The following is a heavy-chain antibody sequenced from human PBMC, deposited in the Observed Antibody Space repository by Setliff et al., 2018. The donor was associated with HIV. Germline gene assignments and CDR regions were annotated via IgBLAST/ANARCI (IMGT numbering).Heavy chain of an antibody. J-gene: IGHJ4*02. D-gene: IGHD3-22*01. CDR1: GFTFTAHG. CDR3: AKGSYSSGRYDNYLDY. CDR2: INYDENSE. Sequence: GGSLRLSCAASGFTFTAHGMHWVRQAPDKGLEWVAFINYDENSEYYADSVKGRFTISRDNAKNTVHPQMNSLRVEDTAVYYCAKGSYSSGRYDNYLDYWGQGALVTVS. V-gene: IGHV3-30*02.